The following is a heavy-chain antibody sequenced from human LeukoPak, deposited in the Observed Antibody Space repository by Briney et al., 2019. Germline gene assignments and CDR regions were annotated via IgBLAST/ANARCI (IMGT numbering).Heavy chain of an antibody. D-gene: IGHD4-17*01. Sequence: PGGSLRLSCAGSGFTFSTYWMSWVRQAPGKGLEWVANIKEDGSEKYYVDSVKGRFTISRDNAKNSLYLQMNSLRAEDTAVYYCAREVATVTSFPFDIWGQGTMVTVSS. CDR3: AREVATVTSFPFDI. V-gene: IGHV3-7*01. J-gene: IGHJ3*02. CDR1: GFTFSTYW. CDR2: IKEDGSEK.